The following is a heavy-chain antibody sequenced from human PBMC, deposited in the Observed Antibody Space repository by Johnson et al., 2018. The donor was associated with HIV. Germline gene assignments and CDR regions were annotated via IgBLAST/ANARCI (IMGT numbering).Heavy chain of an antibody. CDR2: ISYVGANK. CDR1: GFTFSSYA. D-gene: IGHD5-18*01. CDR3: ARDRARVIGNDAFDI. Sequence: QVQLVESGGGVVQPGRSLRLSCAASGFTFSSYAMHWVRQAPGKGLAWVSGISYVGANKSYADSVKGRFTISRDNSKNTLYLQMNSLRAKDTAVYYCARDRARVIGNDAFDIWGQGTMVTVSS. J-gene: IGHJ3*02. V-gene: IGHV3-30*04.